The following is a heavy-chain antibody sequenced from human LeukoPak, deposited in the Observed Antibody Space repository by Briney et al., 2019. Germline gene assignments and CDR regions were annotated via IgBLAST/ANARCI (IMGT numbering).Heavy chain of an antibody. D-gene: IGHD2-15*01. Sequence: GGSLRLSCAASGFTFSSYAMHWVRQAPGKGLEWVAVISYDGSNKYYADSVKGRFTISRDNSKNTLYLQMNSLRAEDTAVYYCARDLITSPCGGGSCYETTLFDYWGQGTLVTVSS. CDR2: ISYDGSNK. CDR1: GFTFSSYA. J-gene: IGHJ4*02. CDR3: ARDLITSPCGGGSCYETTLFDY. V-gene: IGHV3-30-3*01.